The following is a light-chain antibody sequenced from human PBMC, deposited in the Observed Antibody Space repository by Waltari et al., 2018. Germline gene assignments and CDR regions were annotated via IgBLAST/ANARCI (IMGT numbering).Light chain of an antibody. V-gene: IGKV3-20*01. Sequence: EIVVTQSPATLSLFPGQRATPSCRASQPVPYTSLAWFQPKPCQPPRLLIHGASNRAAGIPDRFTGSGSGRDFTLTISGLEPEDFAVYYCQQYGASPFTFGPGTRADFK. CDR2: GAS. CDR1: QPVPYTS. J-gene: IGKJ3*01. CDR3: QQYGASPFT.